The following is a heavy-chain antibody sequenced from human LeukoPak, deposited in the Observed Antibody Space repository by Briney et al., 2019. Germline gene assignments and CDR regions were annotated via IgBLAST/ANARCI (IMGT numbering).Heavy chain of an antibody. J-gene: IGHJ6*02. CDR3: ARGGSGYDSFYYYGMDV. Sequence: PSETLSLTCTVSGGSISSYYWSWIRQPPGKGLEWIGYIYDSGSTNYNPSLKSRVTISVDTSKNQFSLKLSPVTAADTAVYYCARGGSGYDSFYYYGMDVWGQGTTVTVSS. V-gene: IGHV4-59*01. D-gene: IGHD5-12*01. CDR1: GGSISSYY. CDR2: IYDSGST.